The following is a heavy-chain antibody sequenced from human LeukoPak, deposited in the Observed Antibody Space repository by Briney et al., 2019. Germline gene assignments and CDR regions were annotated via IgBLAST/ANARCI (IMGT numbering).Heavy chain of an antibody. CDR3: AKERDSSGWYYFDY. V-gene: IGHV3-30*18. CDR1: GFIFSSYG. D-gene: IGHD6-19*01. CDR2: ISYDGSNK. Sequence: GGSLRLSCAASGFIFSSYGMHWVRQAPGKGLEWVAVISYDGSNKYYADSVKGRFTISRGNSKNTLYLQMNSLRAEDTAVYYCAKERDSSGWYYFDYWGQGTLVTVSS. J-gene: IGHJ4*02.